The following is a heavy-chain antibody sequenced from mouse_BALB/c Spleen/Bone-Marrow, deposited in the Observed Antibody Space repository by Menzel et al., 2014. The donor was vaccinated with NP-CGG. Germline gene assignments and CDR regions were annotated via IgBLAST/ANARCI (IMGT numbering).Heavy chain of an antibody. CDR3: ARLGNWYFDV. D-gene: IGHD1-1*02. CDR2: ISSGGSYT. J-gene: IGHJ1*01. CDR1: GFAFSSYD. V-gene: IGHV5-9*02. Sequence: DVHLVESGGGLVKPGGSLKLSCAASGFAFSSYDMPWVRQTPAKRLEWVATISSGGSYTYYPDSVKGRFTISRDNARNTLCLQMSSLRSEDTALYYCARLGNWYFDVWGAGTTVTVSS.